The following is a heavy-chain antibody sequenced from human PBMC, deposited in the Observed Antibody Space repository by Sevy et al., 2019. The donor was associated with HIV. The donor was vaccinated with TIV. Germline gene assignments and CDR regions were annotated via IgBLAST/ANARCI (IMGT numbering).Heavy chain of an antibody. CDR2: INPNSGGT. Sequence: ASVTVSCKASGYTFTGYYMHWVRQAPGQGLEWMGWINPNSGGTNYAQKFQGRVTMTRDTSISTAYMELSRLRSDDTAVYYCARGRAGYDAFDIWGQGTMVTVSS. V-gene: IGHV1-2*02. J-gene: IGHJ3*02. D-gene: IGHD6-19*01. CDR3: ARGRAGYDAFDI. CDR1: GYTFTGYY.